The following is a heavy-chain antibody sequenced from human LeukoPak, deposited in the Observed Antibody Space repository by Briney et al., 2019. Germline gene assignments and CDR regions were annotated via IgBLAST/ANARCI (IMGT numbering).Heavy chain of an antibody. CDR3: ARGGLYSSSWYNWFDP. V-gene: IGHV4-59*01. CDR1: GGSISSYY. CDR2: IYYSGST. Sequence: SETLSLTCTVSGGSISSYYWSWTRQPPGKGLEWIGYIYYSGSTNYNPSLKSRVTISVDTSKNQFSLKLSSVTAADTAVYYCARGGLYSSSWYNWFDPWGQGTLVTVSS. J-gene: IGHJ5*02. D-gene: IGHD6-13*01.